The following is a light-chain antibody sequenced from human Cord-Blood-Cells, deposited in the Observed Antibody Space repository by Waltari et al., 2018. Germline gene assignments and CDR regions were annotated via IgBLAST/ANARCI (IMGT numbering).Light chain of an antibody. CDR3: SSYTSSSTLV. CDR1: SSDVGGYNY. V-gene: IGLV2-14*01. CDR2: DVS. Sequence: QSALTQPASVSGSPGQSITISCTGTSSDVGGYNYFSWYQQHPGKAPKLMIYDVSKRPSGVSNLFSGSKSGDTASRTISGLQAEDEADYYCSSYTSSSTLVFGGGTKLTVL. J-gene: IGLJ3*02.